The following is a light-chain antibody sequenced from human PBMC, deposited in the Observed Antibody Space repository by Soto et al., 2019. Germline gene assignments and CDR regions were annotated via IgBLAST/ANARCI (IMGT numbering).Light chain of an antibody. CDR3: QSYDTSLSGYV. J-gene: IGLJ1*01. CDR1: SSNIGAGYD. V-gene: IGLV1-40*01. CDR2: SSY. Sequence: QSALTQPPSVSGAPGQRVTISCTGSSSNIGAGYDVHWFQQLPGTAPKLLIYSSYNRPSGVPDRFSGSKSGTSASLAITGLQAEDEADFYCQSYDTSLSGYVFGTGTKV.